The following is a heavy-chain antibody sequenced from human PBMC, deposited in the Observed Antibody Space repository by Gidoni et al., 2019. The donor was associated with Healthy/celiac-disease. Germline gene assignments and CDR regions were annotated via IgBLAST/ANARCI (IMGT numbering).Heavy chain of an antibody. V-gene: IGHV3-49*05. D-gene: IGHD3-9*01. CDR1: GFPFGDYA. J-gene: IGHJ4*02. Sequence: EVQLVESGGGLVKPGRSLRLSCTASGFPFGDYAMSWFRQATGKGLEWVGVIRSKAYGGTTEYASSVKGRFTISRDDSKSIAYLQMNSLKTEDTAVYYCTRLSEDIWTGPGGFDYWGQGTLVTVSS. CDR3: TRLSEDIWTGPGGFDY. CDR2: IRSKAYGGTT.